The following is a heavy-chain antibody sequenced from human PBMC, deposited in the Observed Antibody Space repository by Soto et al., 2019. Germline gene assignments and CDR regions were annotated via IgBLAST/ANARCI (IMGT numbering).Heavy chain of an antibody. CDR3: ASKPEAPRVWSAP. D-gene: IGHD2-2*01. CDR2: IYYSGST. Sequence: SETLSLTCTVSGGSISSYYWSWIRQPPGKGLEWIGYIYYSGSTNYNPSLKSRVTISVDTSKNQFSLKLSSVTAADTAVYYCASKPEAPRVWSAPGGRGTRVTVSS. CDR1: GGSISSYY. J-gene: IGHJ5*02. V-gene: IGHV4-59*08.